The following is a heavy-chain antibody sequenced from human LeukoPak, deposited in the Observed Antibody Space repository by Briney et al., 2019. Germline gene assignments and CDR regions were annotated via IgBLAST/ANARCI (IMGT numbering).Heavy chain of an antibody. CDR1: GFIFRNHW. CDR2: TKQGGNEK. CDR3: ARGPNYGDRVDYFDY. J-gene: IGHJ4*01. V-gene: IGHV3-7*01. Sequence: GGSLRLSCAASGFIFRNHWMSWVRQVPGRGLEWVAHTKQGGNEKHYVDSVEGRFTLSRDDSKNSLYLQMNSLRVDDSAVYYCARGPNYGDRVDYFDYWGQGTLVTVSS. D-gene: IGHD4-17*01.